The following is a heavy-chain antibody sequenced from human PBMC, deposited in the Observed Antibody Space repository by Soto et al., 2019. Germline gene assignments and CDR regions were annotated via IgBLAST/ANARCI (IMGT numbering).Heavy chain of an antibody. V-gene: IGHV1-69*06. CDR2: IIPIFGTA. D-gene: IGHD6-13*01. CDR3: ARDKDSSSWSPYYYYGMDV. J-gene: IGHJ6*02. Sequence: QVQLVQSGAEVKKPGSSVKVSCKASGGTFSSYAISWVRQAPGQGLEWMGGIIPIFGTANYAQKFQGRVTISADKSTSTAYMELSSLRSEDTAVYYCARDKDSSSWSPYYYYGMDVWGQGTTVTVS. CDR1: GGTFSSYA.